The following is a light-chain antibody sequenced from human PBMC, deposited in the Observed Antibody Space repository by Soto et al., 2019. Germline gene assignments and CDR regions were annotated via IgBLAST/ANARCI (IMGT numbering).Light chain of an antibody. J-gene: IGKJ5*01. V-gene: IGKV1-8*01. CDR3: QQYYAYPIT. CDR2: DAF. Sequence: AIRMTQSPSSFSASTGDRVTITCRASQGISTSLAWYQQKPGKAPKLLIYDAFSLESGVPSRFSGGGSGTNFTLTIRRLQSEDFATYHCQQYYAYPITFGQGTRLES. CDR1: QGISTS.